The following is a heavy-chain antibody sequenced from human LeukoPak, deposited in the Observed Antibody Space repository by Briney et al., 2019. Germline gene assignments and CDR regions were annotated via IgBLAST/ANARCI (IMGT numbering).Heavy chain of an antibody. CDR1: GGSISSGGYS. D-gene: IGHD3-22*01. Sequence: PLETLSLTCAVSGGSISSGGYSWSWIRQPPGKGLEWIGYIYHSGSTYYNPSLKSRVTISVDRSKNQFSLKLSSVTAADTAVYYCARDDGDSSGYSIDYWGQGALVTVSS. V-gene: IGHV4-30-2*01. CDR3: ARDDGDSSGYSIDY. CDR2: IYHSGST. J-gene: IGHJ4*02.